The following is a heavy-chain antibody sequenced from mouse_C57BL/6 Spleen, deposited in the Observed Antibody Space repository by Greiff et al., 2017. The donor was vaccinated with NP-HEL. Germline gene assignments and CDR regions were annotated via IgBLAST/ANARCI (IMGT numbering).Heavy chain of an antibody. CDR2: IYPGDGDT. Sequence: QVPLPQSGPELVQPGASVKISCTASGYAFSRSWMHWVKQRPGKGLEWIGRIYPGDGDTNYNGKFKGKATMTADKSSSTAYMQLSSLTSEDSAVYFCASGYYVGYWGQGTTLTVSS. CDR1: GYAFSRSW. J-gene: IGHJ2*01. V-gene: IGHV1-82*01. CDR3: ASGYYVGY.